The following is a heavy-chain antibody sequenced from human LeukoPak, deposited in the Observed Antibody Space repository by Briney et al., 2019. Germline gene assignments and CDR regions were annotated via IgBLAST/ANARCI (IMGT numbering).Heavy chain of an antibody. CDR1: GYTFTGYY. V-gene: IGHV1-2*02. Sequence: ASVKVSCKASGYTFTGYYMHWVRQAPGQGLEWMGWINPNSGGTNYAQKFQGRVTMTRDTSISTAYMELSRLRSDDTAVYYCARVHVPRTMTTVTAPSAFDIWGQGTMVTVSS. CDR3: ARVHVPRTMTTVTAPSAFDI. D-gene: IGHD4-17*01. CDR2: INPNSGGT. J-gene: IGHJ3*02.